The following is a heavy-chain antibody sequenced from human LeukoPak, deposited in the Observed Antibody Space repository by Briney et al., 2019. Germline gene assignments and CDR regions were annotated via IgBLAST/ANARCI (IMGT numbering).Heavy chain of an antibody. V-gene: IGHV3-74*01. CDR1: GLTLTTYC. D-gene: IGHD3-22*01. CDR2: ISSDGSSA. Sequence: GPSLTLSCAAAGLTLTTYCIHWVRQDPGEGLVLVSRISSDGSSASSADSVKGRFTIYRHKAKNTVLLQMYSLRAENTAIYYFALSYDYDPPDALDIGGQGTIVTVSS. CDR3: ALSYDYDPPDALDI. J-gene: IGHJ3*02.